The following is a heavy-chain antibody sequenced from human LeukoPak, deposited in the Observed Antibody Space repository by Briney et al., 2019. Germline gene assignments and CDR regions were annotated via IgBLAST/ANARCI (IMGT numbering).Heavy chain of an antibody. CDR3: AKDPLYTYDDSRVSYGMDV. D-gene: IGHD5-18*01. Sequence: GGSLRLSCAASGFTFSSYGMHWVRQAPGKGLEWVAVISYDGSNTYYADSVKGRFTISRDNSKNTLYPQMNSLRAEDTAVYYCAKDPLYTYDDSRVSYGMDVWGQGTTVTVSS. V-gene: IGHV3-30*18. CDR1: GFTFSSYG. CDR2: ISYDGSNT. J-gene: IGHJ6*02.